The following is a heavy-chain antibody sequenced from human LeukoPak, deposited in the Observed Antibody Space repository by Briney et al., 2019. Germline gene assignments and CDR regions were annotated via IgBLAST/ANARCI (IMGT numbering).Heavy chain of an antibody. J-gene: IGHJ5*02. CDR3: SRVDPLEQQQLVPELDP. CDR1: GYTFTSYG. V-gene: IGHV1-18*01. Sequence: EASVKVSCKASGYTFTSYGISWARQAPGQGLEWMGWISAYNGNTNYAQKFQGRVTITTDTSTSTAYMELRSLRSDDAAVYYRSRVDPLEQQQLVPELDPWGQGSLVTVSS. D-gene: IGHD6-13*01. CDR2: ISAYNGNT.